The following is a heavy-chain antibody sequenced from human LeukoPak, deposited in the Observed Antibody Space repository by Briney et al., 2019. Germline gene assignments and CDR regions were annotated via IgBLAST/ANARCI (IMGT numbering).Heavy chain of an antibody. CDR1: GGSIGSYY. V-gene: IGHV4-4*07. CDR2: IYTSGST. D-gene: IGHD2-21*02. CDR3: ARDQYCGGDCYSVFDY. J-gene: IGHJ4*02. Sequence: SETLSLTCTVSGGSIGSYYWSWIRQPAGKGLEWIGRIYTSGSTNYNPSLKSRVTMSVDTSKNQFSLKLSSVTAADTAVYYCARDQYCGGDCYSVFDYWGQGTLVTVSS.